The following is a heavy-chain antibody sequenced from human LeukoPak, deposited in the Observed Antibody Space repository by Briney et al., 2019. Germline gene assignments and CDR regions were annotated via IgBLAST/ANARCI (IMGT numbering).Heavy chain of an antibody. J-gene: IGHJ4*02. Sequence: PGGSLRLSCGASGFTLTDYNMHWVRQAPGKGLEYVAFIQYDGTTEYYADSVKGRFTMSRDRSKNMLYLQMNSLRREDTAVYYCARGAAVAVELWGQGTLVTVS. CDR1: GFTLTDYN. V-gene: IGHV3-30*02. CDR3: ARGAAVAVEL. CDR2: IQYDGTTE. D-gene: IGHD6-19*01.